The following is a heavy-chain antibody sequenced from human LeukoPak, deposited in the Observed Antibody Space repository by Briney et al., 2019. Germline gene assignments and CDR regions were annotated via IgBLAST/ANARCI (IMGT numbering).Heavy chain of an antibody. CDR2: IYYSGNT. CDR3: ARMAAIGAMDV. CDR1: GASISSYY. Sequence: SETLSLTCTVSGASISSYYWSWIRQPPGKGLEWIGYIYYSGNTNYNPSLKSRVTISIDTSKNQFSLKLTSVAAADTAVYYCARMAAIGAMDVWGQGTTVTVSS. V-gene: IGHV4-59*08. J-gene: IGHJ6*02. D-gene: IGHD5-24*01.